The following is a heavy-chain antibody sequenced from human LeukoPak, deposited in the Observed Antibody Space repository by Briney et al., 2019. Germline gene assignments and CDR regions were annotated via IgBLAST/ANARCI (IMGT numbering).Heavy chain of an antibody. CDR1: GFTFSSYW. V-gene: IGHV3-7*01. CDR2: IKQDGSEK. CDR3: ARDTDGSLDY. J-gene: IGHJ4*02. Sequence: PGGSLRLSCVVSGFTFSSYWMSWVRQAPGKGLEWVANIKQDGSEKYYVDSVKGRFTMSRDNAKNSLYLQMNSLRADDTAVYYCARDTDGSLDYWGQGILVTVAS. D-gene: IGHD1-26*01.